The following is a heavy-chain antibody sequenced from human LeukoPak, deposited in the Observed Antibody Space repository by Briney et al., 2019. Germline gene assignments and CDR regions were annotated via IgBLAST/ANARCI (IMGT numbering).Heavy chain of an antibody. CDR2: ISSSSSYI. CDR1: GFTFSSYS. D-gene: IGHD6-13*01. Sequence: GGSLRLSCAASGFTFSSYSMSWVRQAPGKGLEWVSSISSSSSYIYYADSVKGRFTISRDNSKNTLYLQMNSLRAEDTAVYYCAREFIGGDSSSWDIYYYYGMDVWGQGTTVTVSS. J-gene: IGHJ6*02. CDR3: AREFIGGDSSSWDIYYYYGMDV. V-gene: IGHV3-21*01.